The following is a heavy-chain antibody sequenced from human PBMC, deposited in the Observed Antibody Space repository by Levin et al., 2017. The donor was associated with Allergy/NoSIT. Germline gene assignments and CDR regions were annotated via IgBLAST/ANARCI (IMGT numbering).Heavy chain of an antibody. CDR3: ARDRGSGAQHYFDS. Sequence: GESLKISCKASGYTFTGHYLHWVRQAPGQGLEWMGWINSNSGATNSAQKFQGSVTMTRDTSISTAYMELSRLRSDDTAVYYCARDRGSGAQHYFDSWGQGTLVTVSS. J-gene: IGHJ4*02. CDR2: INSNSGAT. CDR1: GYTFTGHY. V-gene: IGHV1-2*02. D-gene: IGHD2-15*01.